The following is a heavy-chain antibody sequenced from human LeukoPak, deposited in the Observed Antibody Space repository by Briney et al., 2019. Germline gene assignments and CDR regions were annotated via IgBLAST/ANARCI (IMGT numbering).Heavy chain of an antibody. CDR1: GFTFSSYG. D-gene: IGHD6-13*01. J-gene: IGHJ6*03. V-gene: IGHV3-30*02. Sequence: PGGSLRLSCAASGFTFSSYGMHWVRQAPGKGLEWVAFIRYDGSNKYYADSVKGRFTISRDNSKNTLYLQMNSLRAEDTAVYYCASSRRGYSTDYYYYYMDVWGKGTTVTVSS. CDR2: IRYDGSNK. CDR3: ASSRRGYSTDYYYYYMDV.